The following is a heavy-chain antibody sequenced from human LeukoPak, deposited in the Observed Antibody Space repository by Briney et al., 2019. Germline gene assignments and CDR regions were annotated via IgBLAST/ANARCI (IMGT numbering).Heavy chain of an antibody. Sequence: ASVKVSCKASGYTFTGYYMHWVRQAPGQGLEWMGWINPNSGGTNYAQKFQGRVTMTRDTSISTAYMELSRLRSDDTAVYYCASEYSSSSVHYYYMDVWGKGTTVTVSS. J-gene: IGHJ6*03. CDR3: ASEYSSSSVHYYYMDV. D-gene: IGHD6-6*01. CDR2: INPNSGGT. V-gene: IGHV1-2*02. CDR1: GYTFTGYY.